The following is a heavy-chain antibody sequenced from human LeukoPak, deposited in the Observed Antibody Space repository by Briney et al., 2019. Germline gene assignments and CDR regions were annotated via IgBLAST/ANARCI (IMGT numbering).Heavy chain of an antibody. V-gene: IGHV4-31*03. D-gene: IGHD3-22*01. CDR3: ARAARQGFTMIVVPFFYFDL. Sequence: SQTLSLTCTVSGGSISSGASDWGWIRQHPKRGLEWVGYINHSGSTYYNPSLGSRVTMPVDTSKNQFSLKLSSVTAADSAVYYCARAARQGFTMIVVPFFYFDLWGRGTLVTVSS. CDR1: GGSISSGASD. CDR2: INHSGST. J-gene: IGHJ2*01.